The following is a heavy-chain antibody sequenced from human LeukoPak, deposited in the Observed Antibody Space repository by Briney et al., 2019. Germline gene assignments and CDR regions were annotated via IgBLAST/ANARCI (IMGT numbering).Heavy chain of an antibody. CDR3: ARRWSASNDY. CDR1: GFTFSSYG. J-gene: IGHJ4*02. D-gene: IGHD1-26*01. V-gene: IGHV3-33*01. CDR2: IWYDGSNK. Sequence: GRSLRLSCAASGFTFSSYGMHWVRQAPGKGLEWVAVIWYDGSNKYYADSVKGRFTISRDNSKNTLYLQMNSLRDEDTAVYYCARRWSASNDYWGQGTLVTVSS.